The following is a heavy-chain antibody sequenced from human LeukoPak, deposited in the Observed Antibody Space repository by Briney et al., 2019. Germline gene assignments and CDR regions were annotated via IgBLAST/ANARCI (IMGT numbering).Heavy chain of an antibody. CDR3: ARDFITMVRGVIITHDAFDI. CDR1: GFTVSSNY. D-gene: IGHD3-10*01. V-gene: IGHV3-66*01. CDR2: IYSGGST. J-gene: IGHJ3*02. Sequence: GGSLRLSCAASGFTVSSNYMSWVRQAPGNGLEWVSVIYSGGSTYYADSVKGRFTISRDNSKNTLYLQMNSLRAEDTAVYYCARDFITMVRGVIITHDAFDIWGQGTMVTVSS.